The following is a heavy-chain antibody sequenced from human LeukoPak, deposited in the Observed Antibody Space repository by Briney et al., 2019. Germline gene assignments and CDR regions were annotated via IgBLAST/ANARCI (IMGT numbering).Heavy chain of an antibody. D-gene: IGHD6-19*01. Sequence: ASVEVSCKASGYTFTGYYMHWVRQAPGQGLEWMGRINPNSGGTNYAQKFQGRVTMTRDTSISTAYMELSRLRSDDTAVYYCAASSHGSSGWYRYFDYWGQGTLVTVSS. CDR1: GYTFTGYY. CDR2: INPNSGGT. V-gene: IGHV1-2*06. J-gene: IGHJ4*02. CDR3: AASSHGSSGWYRYFDY.